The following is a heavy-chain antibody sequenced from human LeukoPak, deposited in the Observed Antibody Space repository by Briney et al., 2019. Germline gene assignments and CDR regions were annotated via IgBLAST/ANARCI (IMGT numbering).Heavy chain of an antibody. J-gene: IGHJ4*02. D-gene: IGHD2-21*01. CDR3: ARRGAYCGGDCYFPFDY. Sequence: ASVKVSCKASGYTFTGYYMHWVRQAPGQELERMGWINPNSGGTNYAQKFQGRVTMTRDTSISTAYMELSRLRSDDTAVYYCARRGAYCGGDCYFPFDYWGQGTLVTVSS. CDR1: GYTFTGYY. V-gene: IGHV1-2*02. CDR2: INPNSGGT.